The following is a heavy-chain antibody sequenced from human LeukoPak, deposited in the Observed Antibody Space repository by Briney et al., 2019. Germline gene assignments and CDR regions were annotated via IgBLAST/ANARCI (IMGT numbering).Heavy chain of an antibody. D-gene: IGHD3-22*01. CDR1: GGTFSSYA. CDR2: IIPIFGTA. CDR3: ARGWDFDSGGRPTAYVY. J-gene: IGHJ4*02. Sequence: SVKVSCKASGGTFSSYAISWVRQAPGQGLEWMGGIIPIFGTANYAQKFQGKVTITADESTSTAYMELSSLRSEDTAIYYCARGWDFDSGGRPTAYVYWGQGTLVSVSS. V-gene: IGHV1-69*13.